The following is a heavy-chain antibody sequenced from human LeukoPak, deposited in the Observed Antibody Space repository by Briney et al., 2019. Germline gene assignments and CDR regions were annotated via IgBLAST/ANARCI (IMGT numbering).Heavy chain of an antibody. V-gene: IGHV3-21*01. Sequence: GGSLRLSCAASGFTFSSYSMNWVRQAPGKGLEWVSSISSGSSYIYYADSVKGRFTISRDNAKNSLYLQMNGLRAEDTAVYYCAKILWGSGSYYYYYYMDVWGKGTTVTISS. CDR2: ISSGSSYI. J-gene: IGHJ6*03. CDR3: AKILWGSGSYYYYYYMDV. D-gene: IGHD3-10*01. CDR1: GFTFSSYS.